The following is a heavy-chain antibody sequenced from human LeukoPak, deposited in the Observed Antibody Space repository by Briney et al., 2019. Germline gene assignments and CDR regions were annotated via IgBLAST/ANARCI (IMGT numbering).Heavy chain of an antibody. CDR3: ARDARLYYDFWSGYLDAFDI. CDR1: GGSISSYY. J-gene: IGHJ3*02. V-gene: IGHV4-59*01. D-gene: IGHD3-3*01. CDR2: IYYSGST. Sequence: PSETLSLTCTVSGGSISSYYWSWIRQPPGKGLEWIGYIYYSGSTNYNPSLKSRVTISVDTSKNQFSLKLSSVTAADTAVYYCARDARLYYDFWSGYLDAFDIWGQGTMVTVSS.